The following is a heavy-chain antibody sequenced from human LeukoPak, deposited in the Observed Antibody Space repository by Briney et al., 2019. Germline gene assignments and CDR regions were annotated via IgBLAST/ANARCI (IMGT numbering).Heavy chain of an antibody. CDR3: ASRVPVH. J-gene: IGHJ1*01. Sequence: GGSLRLSCAASGVTFSSCAMHWVRQAPGKGLEWVALISYDGSNKYYADSVKGRFTISRDNSKNTLYLQMNSLRAEDTAVYYCASRVPVHWGQGTLVTVSS. CDR2: ISYDGSNK. V-gene: IGHV3-30*04. CDR1: GVTFSSCA.